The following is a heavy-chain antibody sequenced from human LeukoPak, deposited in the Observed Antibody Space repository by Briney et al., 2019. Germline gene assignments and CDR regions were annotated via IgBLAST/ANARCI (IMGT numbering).Heavy chain of an antibody. CDR1: GYTFTSYG. D-gene: IGHD3-9*01. Sequence: ASVIVSCKASGYTFTSYGISWVRQAPGQGLEWMGWISAYNGNTNYAQKLQGRVTMTTDTSTSTAYMELRSLRSDDTAVYYCARDFGLSGYRPDYFDYWGQGTLVTVSS. CDR3: ARDFGLSGYRPDYFDY. CDR2: ISAYNGNT. V-gene: IGHV1-18*01. J-gene: IGHJ4*02.